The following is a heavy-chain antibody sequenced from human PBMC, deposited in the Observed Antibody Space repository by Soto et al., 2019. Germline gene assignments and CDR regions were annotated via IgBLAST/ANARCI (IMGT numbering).Heavy chain of an antibody. CDR1: GGSISSGDYY. CDR2: IYYSGST. J-gene: IGHJ4*02. Sequence: SETLSLTCTVSGGSISSGDYYWSWIRQPPGKGLEWIGYIYYSGSTYYNPSLKSRVTISVDTSKNQFSLKLSSVTAADTAVYYCARVGDYVWGSYQDYWGQGTLVTVSS. CDR3: ARVGDYVWGSYQDY. D-gene: IGHD3-16*01. V-gene: IGHV4-30-4*01.